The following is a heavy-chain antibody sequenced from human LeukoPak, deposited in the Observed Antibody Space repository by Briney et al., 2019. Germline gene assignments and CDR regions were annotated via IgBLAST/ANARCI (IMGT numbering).Heavy chain of an antibody. CDR3: ARGNTMIVVVIDYWYFDL. V-gene: IGHV4-38-2*02. CDR1: GYSISSGYY. J-gene: IGHJ2*01. CDR2: IYHSGST. Sequence: PSETLSLTCTVSGYSISSGYYWGWIRQPPGKGLEWIGSIYHSGSTYYNPSLKSRVTISVDKSKNQFSLKLSSVTAADTAVYYCARGNTMIVVVIDYWYFDLWGRGTLVTVSS. D-gene: IGHD3-22*01.